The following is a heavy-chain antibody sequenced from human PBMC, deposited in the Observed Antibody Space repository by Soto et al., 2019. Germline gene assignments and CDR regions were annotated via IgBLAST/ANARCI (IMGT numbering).Heavy chain of an antibody. CDR2: IYYSGST. D-gene: IGHD6-19*01. J-gene: IGHJ4*02. CDR3: ARSPIAVAGKGKYYFDY. CDR1: GGSISSGGYY. V-gene: IGHV4-31*03. Sequence: TSETLSLTCTVSGGSISSGGYYWSWIRQHPGKGLEWIGYIYYSGSTYYNPSLKSRVTISVDTSKNQFSLKLSSVTAADTAVYYCARSPIAVAGKGKYYFDYWGQGTLVTVSS.